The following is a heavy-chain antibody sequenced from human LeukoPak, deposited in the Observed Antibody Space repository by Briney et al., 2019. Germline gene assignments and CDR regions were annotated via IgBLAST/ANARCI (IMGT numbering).Heavy chain of an antibody. J-gene: IGHJ4*02. Sequence: VKVSCAASGGTFSGDATGWVCQGPGQGGGWRGGIFLIFDAATYAQQLRVGVTITAAGSTGTAYRELSSLRSEDTAVYYCARHYGDYDYFDDSGQGTLVTVSS. CDR3: ARHYGDYDYFDD. D-gene: IGHD4-17*01. CDR1: GGTFSGDA. CDR2: IFLIFDAA. V-gene: IGHV1-69*01.